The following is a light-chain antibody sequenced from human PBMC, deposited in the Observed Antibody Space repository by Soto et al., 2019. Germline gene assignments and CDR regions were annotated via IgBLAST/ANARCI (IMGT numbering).Light chain of an antibody. CDR3: QQYGA. J-gene: IGKJ1*01. CDR1: QGISNY. Sequence: DIQLTQSPSFLSASVGDRITITCRASQGISNYLAWYQQKPGKAPKLLIHKSSILENGVPSRFSGGGSGTEFTLTISSLQPDDFATYYCQQYGAFGQGTKVDIK. V-gene: IGKV1-9*01. CDR2: KSS.